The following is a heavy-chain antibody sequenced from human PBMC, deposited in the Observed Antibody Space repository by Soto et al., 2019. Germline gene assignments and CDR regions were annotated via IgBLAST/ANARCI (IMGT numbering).Heavy chain of an antibody. Sequence: GASVKVSCKASGYTFTGYYMHWVRQAPGQGLEWMGWINPNSGGTNYAQKFQGWVTMTRDTSISTAYMELSRLRSDDTAVYYCARGERAIYDSSGSPYYGMDVWGQGTTVTVSS. CDR1: GYTFTGYY. CDR2: INPNSGGT. D-gene: IGHD3-22*01. CDR3: ARGERAIYDSSGSPYYGMDV. V-gene: IGHV1-2*04. J-gene: IGHJ6*02.